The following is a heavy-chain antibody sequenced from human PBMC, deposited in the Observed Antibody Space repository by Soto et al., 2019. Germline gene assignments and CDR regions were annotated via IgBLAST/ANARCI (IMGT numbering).Heavy chain of an antibody. D-gene: IGHD3-22*01. CDR1: GCSISSGGYY. J-gene: IGHJ6*02. CDR2: IYYSGST. CDR3: ARDRGDYYDSSGSYYYYYGMDV. Sequence: PSETLSLTCTVSGCSISSGGYYWSWIRQHPGKGLEWIGYIYYSGSTYYNPSLKSRVTISVDTSKNQFSLKLSSVTAADTAVYYCARDRGDYYDSSGSYYYYYGMDVWGQGTTVTVSS. V-gene: IGHV4-31*03.